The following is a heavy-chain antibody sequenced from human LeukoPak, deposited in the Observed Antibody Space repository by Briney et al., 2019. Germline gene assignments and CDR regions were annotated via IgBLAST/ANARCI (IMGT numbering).Heavy chain of an antibody. D-gene: IGHD2-8*01. CDR2: ISSSSSYI. J-gene: IGHJ2*01. CDR3: ASTKSGGWYFDL. V-gene: IGHV3-21*01. CDR1: GFTFSSYS. Sequence: PGGSLRLSCAASGFTFSSYSMNWVRQPPGKGLEWVSFISSSSSYIYYADSVKGRFTISRDNAKNSLYLQMNSLRAEDTAVYYCASTKSGGWYFDLWGRGTLVTVSS.